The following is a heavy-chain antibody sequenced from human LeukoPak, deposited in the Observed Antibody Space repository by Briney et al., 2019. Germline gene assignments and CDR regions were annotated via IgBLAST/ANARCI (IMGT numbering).Heavy chain of an antibody. D-gene: IGHD1-26*01. V-gene: IGHV4-61*02. Sequence: TLSLTCTASGGSISSGSYYWSCNPQPAGKELEWIRSSYTSGSTNYNPSLKSRVTMSVDRSKNQFSLKLSSVTAADTAVYYCARDGSGSYYENDYYYYYMDVWGKGTTVTISS. CDR1: GGSISSGSYY. CDR3: ARDGSGSYYENDYYYYYMDV. J-gene: IGHJ6*03. CDR2: SYTSGST.